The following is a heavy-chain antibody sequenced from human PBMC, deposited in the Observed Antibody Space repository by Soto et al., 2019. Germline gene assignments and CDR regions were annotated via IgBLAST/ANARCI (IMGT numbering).Heavy chain of an antibody. CDR1: GGSISSADYY. CDR3: ARSFYDYIRGYSFDS. D-gene: IGHD3-16*01. Sequence: QVQLQESGPGLVKPSQTLSLTCSVSGGSISSADYYWTWVRHHPGKGLEWIGNMDHRGTTKYNPSLRSRLTIVVDMSKIQFSLRLISVTGADTAVYYCARSFYDYIRGYSFDSWGQGTLVTVSA. J-gene: IGHJ4*02. CDR2: MDHRGTT. V-gene: IGHV4-31*03.